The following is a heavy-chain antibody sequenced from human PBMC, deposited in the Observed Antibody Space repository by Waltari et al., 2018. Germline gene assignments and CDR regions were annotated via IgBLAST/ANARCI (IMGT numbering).Heavy chain of an antibody. CDR3: ARQIRSWFDP. V-gene: IGHV4-34*01. J-gene: IGHJ5*02. CDR1: GGSFSGYY. Sequence: QVQLQQWGAGLLKPSETLSLTCAVYGGSFSGYYWSWIRQPPGKGLEWIGEINHSGSTNYNPSLKSRVTISVDTSKNQFSLKLSSVTAADTAVYYCARQIRSWFDPWGQGTLVTVSS. D-gene: IGHD4-17*01. CDR2: INHSGST.